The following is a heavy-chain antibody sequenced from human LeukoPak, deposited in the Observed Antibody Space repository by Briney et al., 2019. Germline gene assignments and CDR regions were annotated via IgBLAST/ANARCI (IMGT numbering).Heavy chain of an antibody. D-gene: IGHD1-1*01. V-gene: IGHV3-23*01. CDR3: AKATGNLGN. CDR2: ISNSDGDT. CDR1: GFTFSSYA. J-gene: IGHJ4*02. Sequence: GGSLRLSCAASGFTFSSYAMSWVRQAPGKGLEWVSTISNSDGDTYYADSVKGRFTISRDNSKNTLYLQIYTLTAEDTAIYYCAKATGNLGNWGQGTQVTVSS.